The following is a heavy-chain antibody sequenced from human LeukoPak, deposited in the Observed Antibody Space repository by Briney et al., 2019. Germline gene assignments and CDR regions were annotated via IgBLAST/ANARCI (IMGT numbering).Heavy chain of an antibody. CDR2: VFYSGST. V-gene: IGHV4-39*07. CDR1: GGSIPTKNFY. D-gene: IGHD1-26*01. Sequence: SETLSLTCTVSGGSIPTKNFYWGWIRQPPGKGLEWIGSVFYSGSTYYNPSLKSRVTISVDTSKNQFSLKLSSVTAADTAVYYCARGGTYSGSRSFDYWGQGTLVTVSS. J-gene: IGHJ4*02. CDR3: ARGGTYSGSRSFDY.